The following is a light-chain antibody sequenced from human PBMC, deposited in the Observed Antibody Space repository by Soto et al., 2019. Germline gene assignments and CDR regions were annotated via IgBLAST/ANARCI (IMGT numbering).Light chain of an antibody. CDR1: SSNIGSNT. CDR3: AAWDDSLNGYV. J-gene: IGLJ1*01. Sequence: QSVLTQPPSASGTPGQRVIISCSGSSSNIGSNTVNWYQQLPGTAPKLLIYSNDQRPSGVPDRFSGSKSGTSASLAISGLQSEDEAEYYCAAWDDSLNGYVFGTGTKLTV. CDR2: SND. V-gene: IGLV1-44*01.